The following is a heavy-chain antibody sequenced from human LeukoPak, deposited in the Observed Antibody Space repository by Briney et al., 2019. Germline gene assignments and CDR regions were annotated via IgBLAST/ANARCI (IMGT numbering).Heavy chain of an antibody. CDR1: GFTFSSYS. D-gene: IGHD3-22*01. CDR3: ATVFSPVVVMGLAFDI. CDR2: ISSSSSTI. Sequence: GGSLRLSCAASGFTFSSYSMNWVRQAPGKGLEWVSYISSSSSTIYYADSVKGRFTISRDNAKNSLYPQMNSLRAEDTAVYYCATVFSPVVVMGLAFDIWGQGTMVTVSS. J-gene: IGHJ3*02. V-gene: IGHV3-48*01.